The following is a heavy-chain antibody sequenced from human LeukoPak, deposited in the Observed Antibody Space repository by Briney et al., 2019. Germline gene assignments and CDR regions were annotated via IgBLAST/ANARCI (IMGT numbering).Heavy chain of an antibody. V-gene: IGHV1-8*01. J-gene: IGHJ6*02. CDR2: MNPNSGNT. CDR3: ARGQDSLWFGELPDV. CDR1: GYTFTSYD. D-gene: IGHD3-10*01. Sequence: ASVKVSCKASGYTFTSYDINWVRQATGQGLEWMGWMNPNSGNTGYAQKFQGRATMTRNTSISTAYMELGSLRSEDTAVYYCARGQDSLWFGELPDVWGQGTTVTVSS.